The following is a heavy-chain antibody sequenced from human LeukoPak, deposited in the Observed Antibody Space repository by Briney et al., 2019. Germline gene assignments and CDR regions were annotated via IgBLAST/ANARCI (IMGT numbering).Heavy chain of an antibody. V-gene: IGHV4-31*03. CDR2: IYYSGNT. J-gene: IGHJ4*02. Sequence: SETLSLTCTVYGGSINSVSYYWSWIRQHPGKGLEWIGCIYYSGNTYYNPPLKSRVTISGDTSKNQFSLRVKSVTAADTAVYYCARWELEPSPWYFDSWGQGTLVTVSS. CDR3: ARWELEPSPWYFDS. D-gene: IGHD1-1*01. CDR1: GGSINSVSYY.